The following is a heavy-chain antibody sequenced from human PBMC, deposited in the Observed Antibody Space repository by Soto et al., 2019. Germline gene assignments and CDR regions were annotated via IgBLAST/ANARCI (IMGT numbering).Heavy chain of an antibody. D-gene: IGHD3-22*01. CDR1: GYTFTSYG. CDR2: ISAYNGNT. CDR3: ARDAPYYYDGSGSDASDI. Sequence: GASVKVSCKASGYTFTSYGISWVRQAPGQGLEWMGWISAYNGNTNYAQKLQGRVTMTTDTSTSTAYMELRSLRSDDTAVYYCARDAPYYYDGSGSDASDIWGKGTMVTVSS. V-gene: IGHV1-18*04. J-gene: IGHJ3*02.